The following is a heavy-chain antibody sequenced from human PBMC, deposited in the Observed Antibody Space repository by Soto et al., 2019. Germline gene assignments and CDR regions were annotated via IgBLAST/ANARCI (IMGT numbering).Heavy chain of an antibody. V-gene: IGHV1-46*01. CDR1: GYTFTSYY. CDR3: AGDSTTRLNGMDV. Sequence: ASVKVACKASGYTFTSYYMHWVRQAPGQVLECMGIINPSGGSTSYAQKFQGRVTMTRDTSTSTVYMELSSLRSEDTAVYYCAGDSTTRLNGMDVWAQATTLTVSS. CDR2: INPSGGST. J-gene: IGHJ6*02. D-gene: IGHD5-12*01.